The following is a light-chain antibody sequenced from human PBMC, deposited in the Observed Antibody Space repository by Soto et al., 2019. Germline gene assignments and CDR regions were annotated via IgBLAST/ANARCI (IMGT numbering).Light chain of an antibody. CDR2: DTS. V-gene: IGKV1-5*01. CDR3: QRYTTYSWT. CDR1: KTTGTC. Sequence: DFQVTQSPSTVSASVGDRVTITCRTSKTTGTCMAWYQQKPGKAPKLLIYDTSRLETGIPSRFRGSGVGAEFALTITGLHPDDFATYHFQRYTTYSWTYGQGTKVDIK. J-gene: IGKJ1*01.